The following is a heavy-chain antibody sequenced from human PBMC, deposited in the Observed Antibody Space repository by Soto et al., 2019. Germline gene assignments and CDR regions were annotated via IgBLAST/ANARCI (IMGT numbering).Heavy chain of an antibody. D-gene: IGHD3-3*01. CDR1: GFTFDDYT. CDR2: ISWDGGST. Sequence: SGGSLRLSCAASGFTFDDYTMHWVRQAPGKGLEWVSLISWDGGSTYYAGSVKGRFTISRDNSKNSLYLQMNSLRTEDTALYYCAKDMKNARFLEWLLPYGMDVWGQGTTVTVSS. CDR3: AKDMKNARFLEWLLPYGMDV. J-gene: IGHJ6*02. V-gene: IGHV3-43*01.